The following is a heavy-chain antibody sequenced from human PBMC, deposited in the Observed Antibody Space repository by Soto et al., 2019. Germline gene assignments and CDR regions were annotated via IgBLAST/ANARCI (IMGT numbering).Heavy chain of an antibody. J-gene: IGHJ4*02. CDR2: ISYDGSNK. CDR1: GFTFSNFG. Sequence: QVQLVESGGGVVQPGRSLRLSCAVSGFTFSNFGMHWVRQAPGKGLEWVAVISYDGSNKYYADSMKGRFTISRDNSKNSLYRQMNSVRAEDTAVYYCAKDRFRDYGSGSHSPYWGQGTLVSVSS. CDR3: AKDRFRDYGSGSHSPY. D-gene: IGHD3-10*01. V-gene: IGHV3-30*18.